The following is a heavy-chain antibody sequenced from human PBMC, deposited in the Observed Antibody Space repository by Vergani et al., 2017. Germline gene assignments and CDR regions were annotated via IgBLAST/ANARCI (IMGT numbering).Heavy chain of an antibody. V-gene: IGHV3-48*03. CDR1: GFTFNNYE. Sequence: EVQLVESGGGLVQPGGSLRLSCAASGFTFNNYEMNWVRQAPGKGLEWVSYISSSASIIYYADSVKGRFTISRENAENSLYLQMNSLRAEDTAVYYCARGNTYCSSTSCYMRDFDYWGQGTLVTVSS. CDR2: ISSSASII. D-gene: IGHD2-2*02. CDR3: ARGNTYCSSTSCYMRDFDY. J-gene: IGHJ4*02.